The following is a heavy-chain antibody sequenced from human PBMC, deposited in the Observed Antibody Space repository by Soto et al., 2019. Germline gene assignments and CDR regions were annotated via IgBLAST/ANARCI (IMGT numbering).Heavy chain of an antibody. D-gene: IGHD1-7*01. Sequence: GESLKISCKGSGYSFTSYWIGWVRQMPGKGLERMGIIYPGDSDTRYSPSFQGQVTISADKSISTAYLQWSSLKASDTAMYYCARSITGTTMRYYYYGMDVWGQGTTVTVSS. V-gene: IGHV5-51*01. CDR2: IYPGDSDT. CDR1: GYSFTSYW. J-gene: IGHJ6*02. CDR3: ARSITGTTMRYYYYGMDV.